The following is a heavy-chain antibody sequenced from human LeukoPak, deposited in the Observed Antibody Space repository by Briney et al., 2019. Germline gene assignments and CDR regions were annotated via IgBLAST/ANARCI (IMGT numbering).Heavy chain of an antibody. D-gene: IGHD6-19*01. V-gene: IGHV3-64*01. CDR1: GFTFISCA. J-gene: IGHJ4*02. CDR3: AKAPSKAVAGIDF. CDR2: ISSDGGST. Sequence: GGSLRLSCAASGFTFISCALYWVRQAPGKGLEFVSAISSDGGSTYYANSVKGRFTISRDNSKNTLYLQMGGLRTEDMAVYYCAKAPSKAVAGIDFWGQGTLVTVSS.